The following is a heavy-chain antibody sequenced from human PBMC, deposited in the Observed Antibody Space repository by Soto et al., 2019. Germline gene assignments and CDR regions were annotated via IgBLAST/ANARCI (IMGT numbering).Heavy chain of an antibody. CDR2: IYYSGST. J-gene: IGHJ6*02. Sequence: SETLSLPCTVSGGSISSSNYYWGWIRQPPGKGLEWIGSIYYSGSTYYNPSLKSRVTMSVDTSKNQFSLKLSSVTAADTAVYYCARLGGYCSTTGCYGYYAMDVWGQGTTVT. CDR1: GGSISSSNYY. CDR3: ARLGGYCSTTGCYGYYAMDV. D-gene: IGHD2-2*01. V-gene: IGHV4-39*01.